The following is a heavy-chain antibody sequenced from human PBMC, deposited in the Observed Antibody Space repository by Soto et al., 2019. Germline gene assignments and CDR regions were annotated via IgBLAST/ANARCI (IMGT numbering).Heavy chain of an antibody. Sequence: SVKVSCKASGGTFNSYAISWVRQAPGQGLEWMGGIIPIFGTANYAQKFQGRVTITADESTSTAYMELSSLRSEDTAVYYCARGPLTRYSSGWYPGYYWGQGTLVTVSS. CDR3: ARGPLTRYSSGWYPGYY. CDR2: IIPIFGTA. CDR1: GGTFNSYA. D-gene: IGHD6-19*01. V-gene: IGHV1-69*13. J-gene: IGHJ4*02.